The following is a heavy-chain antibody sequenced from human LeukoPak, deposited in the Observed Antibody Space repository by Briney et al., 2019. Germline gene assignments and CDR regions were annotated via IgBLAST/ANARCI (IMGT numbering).Heavy chain of an antibody. J-gene: IGHJ6*02. CDR1: GYTFTSYG. Sequence: ASVKVSCKASGYTFTSYGISWVRQAPGQGLEWMGWISAYNGNTNYAQKLQGRVTMTTDTSTSTAYMELRSLRSDDTAVYYCARDPVGATLYYYYGMDVWGQGTTVTVSS. D-gene: IGHD1-26*01. CDR2: ISAYNGNT. V-gene: IGHV1-18*01. CDR3: ARDPVGATLYYYYGMDV.